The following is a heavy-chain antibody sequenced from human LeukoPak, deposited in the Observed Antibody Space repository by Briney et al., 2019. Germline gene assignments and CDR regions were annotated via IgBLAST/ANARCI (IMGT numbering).Heavy chain of an antibody. V-gene: IGHV4-59*01. J-gene: IGHJ5*02. CDR1: GACCSNFY. Sequence: SETLSLTCTVSGACCSNFYWSWIRQSPGKGLEWLGYVYSSGSTNYNPFLKSRVAISIDTSKKQFSLKLTSVTAADTAIYYCARGRYSDDYGSHWFDPWGRGTLVTVSS. D-gene: IGHD3-16*01. CDR2: VYSSGST. CDR3: ARGRYSDDYGSHWFDP.